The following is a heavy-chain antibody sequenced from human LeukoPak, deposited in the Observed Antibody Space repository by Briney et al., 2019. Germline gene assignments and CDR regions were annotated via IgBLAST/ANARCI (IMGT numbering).Heavy chain of an antibody. J-gene: IGHJ4*02. CDR1: GLTFSDYW. CDR3: ATGHSYGYDY. D-gene: IGHD5-18*01. V-gene: IGHV3-74*01. Sequence: GGSLRLSCAASGLTFSDYWMHWVRQPPGKGLVWVALVKGDGRTTFYADSVKGRFTISRDNAKNTLYLQMNSLRADDTGVYYCATGHSYGYDYWGQGVLVTVSS. CDR2: VKGDGRTT.